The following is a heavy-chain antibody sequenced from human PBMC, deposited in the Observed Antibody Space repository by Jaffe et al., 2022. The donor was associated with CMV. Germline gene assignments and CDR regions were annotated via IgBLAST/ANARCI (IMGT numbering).Heavy chain of an antibody. J-gene: IGHJ4*02. D-gene: IGHD2-15*01. CDR3: ASGVVSRDIVVVVAATPGDY. CDR1: GFTFSSYE. Sequence: EVQLVESGGGLVQPGGSLRLSCAASGFTFSSYEMNWVRQAPGKGLEWVSYISSSGSTIYYADSVKGRFTISRDNAKNSLYLQMNSLRAEDTAVYYCASGVVSRDIVVVVAATPGDYWGQGTLVTVSS. V-gene: IGHV3-48*03. CDR2: ISSSGSTI.